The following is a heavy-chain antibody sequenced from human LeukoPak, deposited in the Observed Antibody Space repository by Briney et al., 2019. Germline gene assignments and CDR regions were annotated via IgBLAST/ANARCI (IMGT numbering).Heavy chain of an antibody. CDR2: IIPIFGTA. CDR1: GGTFSSYA. D-gene: IGHD2-2*01. Sequence: SVKVSCKASGGTFSSYAISWVRQAPGQGLEWMGGIIPIFGTANYAQKFQGRVTITADESTSTAYMELSSLRSEDTAVYYCARGDLPAALPEYFQHWGQGTPVTVSS. V-gene: IGHV1-69*13. CDR3: ARGDLPAALPEYFQH. J-gene: IGHJ1*01.